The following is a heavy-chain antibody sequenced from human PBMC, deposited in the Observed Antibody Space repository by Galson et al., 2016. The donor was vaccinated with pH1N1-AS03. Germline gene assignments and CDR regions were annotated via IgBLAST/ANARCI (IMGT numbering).Heavy chain of an antibody. CDR2: IDPSNGGT. Sequence: YSFTKYYMHWVRQAPGQGLEWMGVIDPSNGGTTYAQKFQDRLTMARDTSTSSVYMEVTSLTSQDTAVYFCATYGSGSSAFFDHWGQGTLVTVSS. D-gene: IGHD3-3*01. J-gene: IGHJ4*02. CDR1: YSFTKYY. CDR3: ATYGSGSSAFFDH. V-gene: IGHV1-46*01.